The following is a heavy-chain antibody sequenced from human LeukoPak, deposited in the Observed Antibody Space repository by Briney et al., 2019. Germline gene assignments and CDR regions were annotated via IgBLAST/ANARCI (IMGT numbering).Heavy chain of an antibody. Sequence: PSETLSLTCTVSGGSISSSSYYWGWIRQPPGKGLEWIGSIYYSGSTYYNPSLKSRVTISVDTSKNQFSLKLSSVTAADTAVYYCARETDQYDYWGQETLVTVSS. CDR1: GGSISSSSYY. V-gene: IGHV4-39*01. J-gene: IGHJ4*02. CDR2: IYYSGST. CDR3: ARETDQYDY.